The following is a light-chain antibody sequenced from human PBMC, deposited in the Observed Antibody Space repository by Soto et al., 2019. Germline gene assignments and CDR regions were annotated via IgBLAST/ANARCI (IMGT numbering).Light chain of an antibody. CDR3: QQCATAPLT. CDR1: QRVPRNF. CDR2: DAS. V-gene: IGKV3-20*01. Sequence: EIVLTQSPGTLSLFPGERATLSCRASQRVPRNFLAWYQHKPGQAPRLLIDDASNRATGIPDRFSGRGSGTDFTLTISSLEPEDSAVYYCQQCATAPLTFGQGTKVEIK. J-gene: IGKJ1*01.